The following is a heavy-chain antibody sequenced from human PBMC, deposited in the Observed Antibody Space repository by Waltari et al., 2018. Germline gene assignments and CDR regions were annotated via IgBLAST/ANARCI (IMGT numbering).Heavy chain of an antibody. V-gene: IGHV4-31*03. CDR2: IYYSGST. CDR1: GGSISSGGYY. CDR3: ARDSSGYYSFDY. J-gene: IGHJ4*02. D-gene: IGHD3-22*01. Sequence: QVQLQESGPGLVKPSQTLSLTCTVSGGSISSGGYYWSWLRQHPGKGLEWIGYIYYSGSTYYNPSLKSRVTISVDTSKNQFSLKLSSVTAADTAVYYCARDSSGYYSFDYWGQGTLVTVSS.